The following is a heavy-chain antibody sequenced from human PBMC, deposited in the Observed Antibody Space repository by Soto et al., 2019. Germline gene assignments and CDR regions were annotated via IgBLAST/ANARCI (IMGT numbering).Heavy chain of an antibody. CDR2: TSTYNGHT. Sequence: QVQLVQSGAVVKKPGASMKVSCKASGYTFISYGITWVRQASGQGLEWLGWTSTYNGHTNYAQKFQRRVTMTTNTSATTAYMELTIVPTDDPAVYSCAREPTFRSGDFGSVMDIWGEGTTVTFSS. D-gene: IGHD3-3*01. CDR1: GYTFISYG. V-gene: IGHV1-18*01. CDR3: AREPTFRSGDFGSVMDI. J-gene: IGHJ6*04.